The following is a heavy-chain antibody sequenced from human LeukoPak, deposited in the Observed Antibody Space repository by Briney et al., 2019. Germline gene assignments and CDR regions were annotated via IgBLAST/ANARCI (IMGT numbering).Heavy chain of an antibody. CDR2: ISAYNGNT. Sequence: ASVKVPCKTSGYTFTNYGISWVRQAPGQGLEWMGWISAYNGNTNYAQKLQGRVTMTTDTSTSTAYMELRSLRSDDTAVYYCARDRRGQTWYFDLWGRGTLVTVSS. CDR1: GYTFTNYG. V-gene: IGHV1-18*01. J-gene: IGHJ2*01. D-gene: IGHD3-10*01. CDR3: ARDRRGQTWYFDL.